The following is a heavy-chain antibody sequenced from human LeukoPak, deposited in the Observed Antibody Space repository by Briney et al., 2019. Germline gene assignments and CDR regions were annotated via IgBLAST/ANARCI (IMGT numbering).Heavy chain of an antibody. CDR1: GGSFSGYY. J-gene: IGHJ3*02. CDR2: INRSGST. D-gene: IGHD3-3*01. V-gene: IGHV4-34*01. Sequence: SETLSLTCAVYGGSFSGYYWSWIRQPPGKGLEWIGEINRSGSTNYNPSLKSRVTISVDTSKNQFSLKLSSVTAADTAVYYCAREGLTIFGVVTGAFDIWGQGAMVTVSS. CDR3: AREGLTIFGVVTGAFDI.